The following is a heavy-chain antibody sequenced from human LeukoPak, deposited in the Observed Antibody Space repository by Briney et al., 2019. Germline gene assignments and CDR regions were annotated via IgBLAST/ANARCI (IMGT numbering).Heavy chain of an antibody. CDR2: SSGSGGST. Sequence: GGSLRLSCAASGFTFSSYAMSWVRQAPGKGLEWVSASSGSGGSTYYADSVKGQFTISRDNSKNTLYLQMNSLRAEDTAVYYCAKDGAVAGTGTEINYWGQGTLVTVSS. V-gene: IGHV3-23*01. CDR3: AKDGAVAGTGTEINY. CDR1: GFTFSSYA. D-gene: IGHD6-19*01. J-gene: IGHJ4*02.